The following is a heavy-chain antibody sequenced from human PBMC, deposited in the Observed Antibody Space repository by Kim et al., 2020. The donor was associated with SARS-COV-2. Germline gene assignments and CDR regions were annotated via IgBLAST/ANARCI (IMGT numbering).Heavy chain of an antibody. Sequence: GGSLRLSCAASGFTFITYGMHWVRQAPGKGLEWVAIISYDGSSKYYADSVKGRFTISRENSKNMLFLQMNSLRPDDTAVYYCAREAGGWQVGYYYNYGMDVWGQGTTVAVSS. V-gene: IGHV3-30*04. J-gene: IGHJ6*02. CDR2: ISYDGSSK. D-gene: IGHD5-12*01. CDR3: AREAGGWQVGYYYNYGMDV. CDR1: GFTFITYG.